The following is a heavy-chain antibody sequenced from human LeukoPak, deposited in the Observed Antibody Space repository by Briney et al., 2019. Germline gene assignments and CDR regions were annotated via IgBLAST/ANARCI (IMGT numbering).Heavy chain of an antibody. D-gene: IGHD3-10*01. CDR2: ISISSSYI. CDR3: ARVGSGNDY. CDR1: GFTPTSYS. Sequence: RGSLRLSCAASGFTPTSYSMNWVRQDPEEGLEWVSTISISSSYIYDADSVKGRFTISRDNAKNSLYLRMNSLRAEDTAVYYCARVGSGNDYWGQGTLVTVSS. V-gene: IGHV3-21*01. J-gene: IGHJ4*02.